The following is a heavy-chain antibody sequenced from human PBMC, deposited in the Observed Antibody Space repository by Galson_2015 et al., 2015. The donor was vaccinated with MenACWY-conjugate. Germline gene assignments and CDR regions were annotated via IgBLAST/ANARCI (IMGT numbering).Heavy chain of an antibody. Sequence: SLRLSCAASGFTFSSYWMHWVRQAPGKGLVWVSRINSDGSSTSYADSVKGRFTISRDNAKNTLYLQMNSLRAEDTAVYYCARGQYYYDSSGYGPGDYWGQGTLVTVSS. CDR3: ARGQYYYDSSGYGPGDY. CDR2: INSDGSST. D-gene: IGHD3-22*01. CDR1: GFTFSSYW. V-gene: IGHV3-74*01. J-gene: IGHJ4*02.